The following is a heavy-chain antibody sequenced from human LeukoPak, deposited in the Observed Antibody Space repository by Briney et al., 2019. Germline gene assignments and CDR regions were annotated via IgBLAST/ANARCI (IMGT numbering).Heavy chain of an antibody. J-gene: IGHJ6*02. CDR2: ISYDGSNK. D-gene: IGHD2-15*01. V-gene: IGHV3-30*03. CDR3: ARVLRGTSVYSHYGQDV. Sequence: GRSLRLSCAASGFTFSSYGMHWVRQAPGKGLEWVAVISYDGSNKYYADSVRGRFTISRDTSKNTLFLEMNSLRAEDTALYFCARVLRGTSVYSHYGQDVWGQGTAVTVSS. CDR1: GFTFSSYG.